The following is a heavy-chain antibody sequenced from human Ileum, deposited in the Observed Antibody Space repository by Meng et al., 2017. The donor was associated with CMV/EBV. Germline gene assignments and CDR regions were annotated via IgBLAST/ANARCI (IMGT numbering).Heavy chain of an antibody. CDR3: ARDGFPTYYDFWSGYGYFDY. CDR1: GYTSTGYY. D-gene: IGHD3-3*01. CDR2: INPNSGGS. V-gene: IGHV1-2*02. J-gene: IGHJ4*02. Sequence: QVQRWRPGAEVKKPGPSVKVPCKAPGYTSTGYYMHWVRQAPGQGLEWIGWINPNSGGSNYAQKFQGRVTMTRDTSISTAYMELSRLRSDDTAVYYCARDGFPTYYDFWSGYGYFDYWGQGTLVTVSS.